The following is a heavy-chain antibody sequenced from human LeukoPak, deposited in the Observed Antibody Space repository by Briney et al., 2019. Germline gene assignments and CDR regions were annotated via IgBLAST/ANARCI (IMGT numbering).Heavy chain of an antibody. J-gene: IGHJ4*02. Sequence: GGSLRLSCAASGFTFSSYGMHWVRQAPGKGLEWVAVIWYDGSNKYYADSVKGRFTISRDNSKNTLYLQMNSLRAEDTAVYYCARNRDHYYGSGRFPHPLDYWGQGTLVTVSS. V-gene: IGHV3-33*01. CDR1: GFTFSSYG. CDR2: IWYDGSNK. CDR3: ARNRDHYYGSGRFPHPLDY. D-gene: IGHD3-10*01.